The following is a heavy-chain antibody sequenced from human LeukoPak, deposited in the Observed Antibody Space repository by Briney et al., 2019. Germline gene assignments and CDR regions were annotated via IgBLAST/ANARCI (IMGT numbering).Heavy chain of an antibody. CDR1: GFTFSSYS. CDR2: ISSSSSYI. V-gene: IGHV3-21*01. Sequence: PGGSLRLSCAASGFTFSSYSMNWVRQAPGKGLEWVSSISSSSSYIYYADSVKGRFTIFRDNAKNSLYLQMNSLRAEDTAVYYCARDGGDGYRPRVPFDYWGQGTLVTVSS. J-gene: IGHJ4*02. CDR3: ARDGGDGYRPRVPFDY. D-gene: IGHD3-16*01.